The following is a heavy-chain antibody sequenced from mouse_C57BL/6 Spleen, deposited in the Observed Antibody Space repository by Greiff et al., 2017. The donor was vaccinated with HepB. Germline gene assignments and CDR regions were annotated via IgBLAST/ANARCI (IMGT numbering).Heavy chain of an antibody. CDR3: ARDHDGYYYFDY. V-gene: IGHV5-4*01. CDR2: ISDGGSYT. CDR1: GFTFSSYA. J-gene: IGHJ2*01. Sequence: EVKLVESGGGLVKPGGSLKLSCAASGFTFSSYAMSWVRQTPEKRLEWVATISDGGSYTYYPDNVKGRFTISRDNAKNNLYLQMSHLKSEDTAMYYCARDHDGYYYFDYWGQGTTLTVSS. D-gene: IGHD2-3*01.